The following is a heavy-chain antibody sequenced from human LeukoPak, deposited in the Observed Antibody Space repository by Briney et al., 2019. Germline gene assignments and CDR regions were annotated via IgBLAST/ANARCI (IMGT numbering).Heavy chain of an antibody. V-gene: IGHV6-1*01. CDR2: TYYRSRWYH. CDR1: GDRDSSRSAA. J-gene: IGHJ1*01. D-gene: IGHD6-13*01. CDR3: VRSTGPGIHGYFQH. Sequence: SHTLSLTCAISGDRDSSRSAAWTWVRRSPSRGLEWLGRTYYRSRWYHDYAVSVTSRTTINPDTSKNQFSLQLNSVTPGDTAVYYCVRSTGPGIHGYFQHWGQGTLVTVSS.